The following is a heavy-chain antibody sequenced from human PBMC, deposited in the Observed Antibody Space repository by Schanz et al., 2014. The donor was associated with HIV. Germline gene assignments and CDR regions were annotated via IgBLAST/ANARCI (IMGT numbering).Heavy chain of an antibody. CDR2: ISYDGRNK. J-gene: IGHJ6*02. D-gene: IGHD3-22*01. CDR1: GFTFNNYG. V-gene: IGHV3-30*18. CDR3: AKDRNYYDSKYFGKGNYYYYYGMDV. Sequence: VQLVESGGGLVEPGRSLRLSCAASGFTFNNYGMHWVRQAPGKGLEWVAVISYDGRNKYYEDSVKGRFTISRDNSKNTLYLQLKSLRADDTAVYYCAKDRNYYDSKYFGKGNYYYYYGMDVWGQGTTVTVSS.